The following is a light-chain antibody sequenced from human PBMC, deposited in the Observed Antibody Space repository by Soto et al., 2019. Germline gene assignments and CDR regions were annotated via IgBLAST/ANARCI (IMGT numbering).Light chain of an antibody. CDR1: SSDVGSYNR. CDR2: EVS. Sequence: QSALTQPPSVSGSPGQSVTISCTGTSSDVGSYNRVSWYQQPPGTAPKLMIPEVSNRPSGVPDRFSGSKSGNTASLTISGLQAEDEADYYCSSYTSSSTVVFGGGTKLTVL. CDR3: SSYTSSSTVV. V-gene: IGLV2-18*02. J-gene: IGLJ2*01.